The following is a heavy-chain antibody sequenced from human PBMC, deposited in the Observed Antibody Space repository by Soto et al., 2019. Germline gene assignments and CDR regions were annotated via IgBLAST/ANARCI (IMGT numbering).Heavy chain of an antibody. D-gene: IGHD2-2*01. CDR2: TYYRSKWYN. CDR3: ARVPRGPHCSSTSCYSWFDP. Sequence: SQTLSLTCAISGDSVSSNSAAWNWIRQSPSRGLEWLGRTYYRSKWYNDYAVSVKSRITINPGTSKNQFSLQLNSVTPEDTAVYYCARVPRGPHCSSTSCYSWFDPWGQGTLVTVSS. J-gene: IGHJ5*02. V-gene: IGHV6-1*01. CDR1: GDSVSSNSAA.